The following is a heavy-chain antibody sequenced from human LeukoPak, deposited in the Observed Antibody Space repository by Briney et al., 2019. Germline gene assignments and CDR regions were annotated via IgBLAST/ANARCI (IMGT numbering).Heavy chain of an antibody. J-gene: IGHJ5*02. CDR3: ARDDRTGSWSWFDP. Sequence: ASVKVSCKASGYTFTTYGISWVRQAPGQGLEWMGWISAYNGNTNYAQNFQGRVTMTTDTSTSTAYMELRSLRSDDTAVYYCARDDRTGSWSWFDPWGQGTLVIVS. CDR2: ISAYNGNT. V-gene: IGHV1-18*01. D-gene: IGHD6-13*01. CDR1: GYTFTTYG.